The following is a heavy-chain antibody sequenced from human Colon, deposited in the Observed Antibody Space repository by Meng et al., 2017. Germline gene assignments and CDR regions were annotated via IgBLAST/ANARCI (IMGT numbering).Heavy chain of an antibody. J-gene: IGHJ4*02. CDR3: ARDPLAVGPTDRGLDS. Sequence: QVQLQESGPRLVKPSQTLSLTCTVSGDSVSSNSYYWTWICQHPGTGLEWIGYIYSGGISHYNPSLKSRITMSIDTSKNQFSLQLTSVTAADTAIYYCARDPLAVGPTDRGLDSWGQGTLVTVSS. CDR1: GDSVSSNSYY. V-gene: IGHV4-31*03. CDR2: IYSGGIS. D-gene: IGHD1-26*01.